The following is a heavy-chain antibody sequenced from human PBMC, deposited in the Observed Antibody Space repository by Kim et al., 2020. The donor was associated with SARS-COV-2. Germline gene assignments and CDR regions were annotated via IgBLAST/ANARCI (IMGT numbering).Heavy chain of an antibody. CDR2: IYYSGST. CDR1: GGSISSSSYY. D-gene: IGHD3-22*01. V-gene: IGHV4-39*01. CDR3: ASTKLAYYYDSSGYSPPYLDY. J-gene: IGHJ4*02. Sequence: SETLSLTCTVSGGSISSSSYYWGWIRQPPGKGLEWIGSIYYSGSTYYNPSLKSRVTISVDTSKNQFSLKLSSVTAADTAVYYCASTKLAYYYDSSGYSPPYLDYWGQGTLVTVSS.